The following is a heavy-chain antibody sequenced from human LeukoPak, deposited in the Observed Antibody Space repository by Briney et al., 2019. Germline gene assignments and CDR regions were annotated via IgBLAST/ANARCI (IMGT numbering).Heavy chain of an antibody. Sequence: GESLKISCKGSGYTFTSYWIGWVRQMPGKGLEWMGIIYPGDSDTRYSPSFQGQVTISADKSISTTYLQWSSLKASDTAMYYCARCYGDYGGTLDYWGQGTLVSVSS. CDR1: GYTFTSYW. J-gene: IGHJ4*02. CDR2: IYPGDSDT. V-gene: IGHV5-51*01. D-gene: IGHD4-17*01. CDR3: ARCYGDYGGTLDY.